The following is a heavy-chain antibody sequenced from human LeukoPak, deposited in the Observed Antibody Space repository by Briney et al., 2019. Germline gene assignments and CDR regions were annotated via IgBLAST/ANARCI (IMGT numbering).Heavy chain of an antibody. CDR2: ISGGGGGT. CDR1: GITLSNYG. D-gene: IGHD3-10*01. Sequence: GGSLRVSCAVSGITLSNYGMSWVRQARGKALEWVAGISGGGGGTNYADSVKGRFTISRDNPKNTLYLQMHSLRAEDTAVYFCAKRGVVVRVILVGFHKEANYFDSWGQGALVTVSS. J-gene: IGHJ4*02. V-gene: IGHV3-23*01. CDR3: AKRGVVVRVILVGFHKEANYFDS.